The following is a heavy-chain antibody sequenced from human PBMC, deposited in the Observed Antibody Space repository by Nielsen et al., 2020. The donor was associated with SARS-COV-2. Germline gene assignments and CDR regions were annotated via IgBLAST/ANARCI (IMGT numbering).Heavy chain of an antibody. V-gene: IGHV3-11*06. D-gene: IGHD1-26*01. CDR2: ISSSGAYT. Sequence: GGSLRLSCAASGFTFTDSYMSWVRQAPGKGLEWISYISSSGAYTNYADSLKGRFTISRDNSKNTLYVQMNSLRAEDTAVYYCARANGGSYYGALDYWGQGTLVTVSS. J-gene: IGHJ4*02. CDR1: GFTFTDSY. CDR3: ARANGGSYYGALDY.